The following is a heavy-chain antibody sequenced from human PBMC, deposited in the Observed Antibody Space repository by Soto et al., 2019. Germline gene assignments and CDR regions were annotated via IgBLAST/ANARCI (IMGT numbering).Heavy chain of an antibody. Sequence: EVQLVESGGGLVQPGGSLRLSCAASGFTFSSYWMHWVRQAPGKGLVWVSRINSDGSRTSYADSAKGRFTISRDNAKNTLYMQMNSLSAEATAVSYCARGDGDYYDGNGYLGRHWGQGTLVTVSS. CDR3: ARGDGDYYDGNGYLGRH. D-gene: IGHD3-22*01. J-gene: IGHJ4*02. CDR2: INSDGSRT. CDR1: GFTFSSYW. V-gene: IGHV3-74*01.